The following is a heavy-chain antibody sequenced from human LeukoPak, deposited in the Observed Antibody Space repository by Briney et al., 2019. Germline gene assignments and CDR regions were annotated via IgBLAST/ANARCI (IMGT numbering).Heavy chain of an antibody. Sequence: SETLSLTCTVSGGSISSHYWSWIRQPPGKGLEWIGYIYYSGSTNYNPSLKSRVTISVDTSKNQFSLKLSSATAADTAVYYCARAIVVVPAAMGDWFDPWGQGTLVTVST. J-gene: IGHJ5*02. CDR3: ARAIVVVPAAMGDWFDP. V-gene: IGHV4-59*11. D-gene: IGHD2-2*01. CDR2: IYYSGST. CDR1: GGSISSHY.